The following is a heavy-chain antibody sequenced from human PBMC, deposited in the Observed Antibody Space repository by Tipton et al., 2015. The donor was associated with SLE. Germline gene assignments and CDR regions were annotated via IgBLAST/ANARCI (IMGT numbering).Heavy chain of an antibody. Sequence: TLSLTCTVSGGSITNHYWNWIRQPPGKGLEWIGYIHYSGTTHDNPSLKSRVTMSVDMSKNQFSRRLTSVTAADTAVYYCARAPMVITAFDIWGQGTMVTVSS. V-gene: IGHV4-59*11. D-gene: IGHD2/OR15-2a*01. CDR3: ARAPMVITAFDI. CDR1: GGSITNHY. J-gene: IGHJ3*02. CDR2: IHYSGTT.